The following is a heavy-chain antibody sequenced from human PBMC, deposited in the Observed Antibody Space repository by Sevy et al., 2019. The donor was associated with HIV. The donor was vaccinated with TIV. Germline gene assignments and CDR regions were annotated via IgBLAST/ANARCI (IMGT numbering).Heavy chain of an antibody. Sequence: GGSLRLSCAASGFTFSTYAMNWVRQAPGKGLEWVSSISRSGRSTYSADSVEGRFTISRDNFKNTLYLQLSSLRVDDTAVYYCAKGYCDGGSCPRDYYYYGMDVWAKGPRSPSP. CDR3: AKGYCDGGSCPRDYYYYGMDV. CDR1: GFTFSTYA. V-gene: IGHV3-23*01. J-gene: IGHJ6*02. D-gene: IGHD2-15*01. CDR2: ISRSGRST.